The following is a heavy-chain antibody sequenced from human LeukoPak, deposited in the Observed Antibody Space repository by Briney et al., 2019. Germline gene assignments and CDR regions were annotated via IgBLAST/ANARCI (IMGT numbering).Heavy chain of an antibody. Sequence: PGGSLRLSCAASGFTFSDYYMSWIRQAPGKGLEWVSYISSSGSTIYYADSVKGRFTISRDNSKNTLYLQMNSLRAEDTAVYYCAKDSTYYYGSGIFDPWGQGTLVTVSS. CDR2: ISSSGSTI. CDR3: AKDSTYYYGSGIFDP. J-gene: IGHJ5*02. CDR1: GFTFSDYY. D-gene: IGHD3-10*01. V-gene: IGHV3-11*01.